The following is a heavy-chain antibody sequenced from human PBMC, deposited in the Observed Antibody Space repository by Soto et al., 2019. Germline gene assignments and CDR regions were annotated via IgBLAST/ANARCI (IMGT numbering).Heavy chain of an antibody. J-gene: IGHJ2*01. CDR1: GFTFSSYE. V-gene: IGHV3-48*03. Sequence: EVQLVESGGGLVQPGGSLRLSCAASGFTFSSYEMNWVRQAPGKGLEWVSYISSSGSTIYYADSVKGRFTISRDNAKNSLYLQMNSLRAEDTAVYYCAKGTGSDYVLDWYFDLWGRGTLVTVSS. CDR2: ISSSGSTI. CDR3: AKGTGSDYVLDWYFDL. D-gene: IGHD3-16*01.